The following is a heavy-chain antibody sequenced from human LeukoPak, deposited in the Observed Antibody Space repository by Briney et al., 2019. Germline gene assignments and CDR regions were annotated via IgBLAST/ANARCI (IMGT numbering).Heavy chain of an antibody. CDR1: GFIFADYD. V-gene: IGHV3-13*01. D-gene: IGHD1-26*01. J-gene: IGHJ4*02. CDR3: VRTNGGTYYDY. CDR2: FGIAGDT. Sequence: GGSLRLSCAASGFIFADYDLHWVRQPPGKGLEWVSVFGIAGDTYYADSVKGRFTISRDVAKNSLYLQMNNLRAGDTAVYYCVRTNGGTYYDYWGQGTLVTVSS.